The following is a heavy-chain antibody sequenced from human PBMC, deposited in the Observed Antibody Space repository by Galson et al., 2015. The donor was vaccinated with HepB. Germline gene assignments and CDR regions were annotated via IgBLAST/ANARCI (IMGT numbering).Heavy chain of an antibody. CDR2: INTNTGNP. D-gene: IGHD3-10*01. V-gene: IGHV7-4-1*02. CDR1: GYTFTSYA. Sequence: SVKVSCKASGYTFTSYAMNWVRQAPGQGLEWMGWINTNTGNPTYAQGFTGRFVFSLDTSVSTAYLQISSLKAEDTAVYYCARDPSGSGIRGYYFDYRGQGTLVTVSS. CDR3: ARDPSGSGIRGYYFDY. J-gene: IGHJ4*02.